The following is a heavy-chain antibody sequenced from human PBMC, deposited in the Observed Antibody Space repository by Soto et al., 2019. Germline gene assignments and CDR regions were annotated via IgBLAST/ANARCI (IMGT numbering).Heavy chain of an antibody. CDR3: ARLLMSYYDTPISGAFDI. CDR2: INPSGGST. D-gene: IGHD3-22*01. CDR1: GYTFTSCY. Sequence: ASVKVSCKASGYTFTSCYMHWVRQAPGQGLEWMGIINPSGGSTSYAQKFQGRVTMTRDTSTSTVYMELSSLRSEDTAVYYCARLLMSYYDTPISGAFDIWGQGTMVTVSS. V-gene: IGHV1-46*01. J-gene: IGHJ3*02.